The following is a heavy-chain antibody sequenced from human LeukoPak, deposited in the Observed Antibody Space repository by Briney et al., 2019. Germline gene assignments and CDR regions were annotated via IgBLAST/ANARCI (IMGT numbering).Heavy chain of an antibody. CDR3: ARDRGDIVATSSQYYFDY. J-gene: IGHJ4*02. D-gene: IGHD5-12*01. V-gene: IGHV7-4-1*02. CDR1: GYTFTSYY. CDR2: INTNTGNP. Sequence: AASVKASCKASGYTFTSYYMHWVRQAPGQGLEWMGWINTNTGNPTYAQGFTGRFVFSLDTSVSTAYLQISSLKAEDTAVYYCARDRGDIVATSSQYYFDYWGQGTLVTVSS.